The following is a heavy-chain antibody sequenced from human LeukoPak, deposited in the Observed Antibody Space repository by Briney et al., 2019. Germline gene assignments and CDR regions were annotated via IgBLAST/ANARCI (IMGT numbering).Heavy chain of an antibody. D-gene: IGHD2-2*01. V-gene: IGHV1-69*04. Sequence: ASVKVSCKASGGTFSSYAISWVRQAPGQGLEWMGRIIPILGIADYAQKFQGRVTITADKSTSTAYMELSSLRSEDTAVYYCARSPGDCSSTSCCMWLFDYWGQGTLVTVSS. CDR1: GGTFSSYA. CDR2: IIPILGIA. J-gene: IGHJ4*02. CDR3: ARSPGDCSSTSCCMWLFDY.